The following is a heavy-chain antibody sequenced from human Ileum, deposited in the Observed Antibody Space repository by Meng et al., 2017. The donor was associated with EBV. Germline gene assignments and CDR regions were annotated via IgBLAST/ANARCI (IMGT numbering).Heavy chain of an antibody. J-gene: IGHJ5*02. CDR3: ARDWASPGTSWFDL. CDR2: IIPKFGST. CDR1: GGAFCDHA. Sequence: QVHPVTWGAGGKKPGFSGKGSCKTSGGAFCDHAFSWVRQAPGQGLEWRGGIIPKFGSTNYAQRFQARVTITADAFTNTAYMELSSLKSEDTAVYYCARDWASPGTSWFDLWGQGTLVTVSS. D-gene: IGHD7-27*01. V-gene: IGHV1-69*01.